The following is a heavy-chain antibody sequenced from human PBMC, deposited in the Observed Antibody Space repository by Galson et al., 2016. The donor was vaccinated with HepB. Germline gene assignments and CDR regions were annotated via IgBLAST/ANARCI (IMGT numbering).Heavy chain of an antibody. CDR3: ARGYFWVLAVAGWYFDL. V-gene: IGHV4-34*01. J-gene: IGHJ2*01. CDR2: INHGGST. Sequence: LSLTCAVSGGSFGNYYWSWIRQSPEKGLEWIGEINHGGSTNYNPSLKSRVAISVDTSRKQFFLKVTSVTAADTAVYYCARGYFWVLAVAGWYFDLWGRGTLVTVSS. D-gene: IGHD6-19*01. CDR1: GGSFGNYY.